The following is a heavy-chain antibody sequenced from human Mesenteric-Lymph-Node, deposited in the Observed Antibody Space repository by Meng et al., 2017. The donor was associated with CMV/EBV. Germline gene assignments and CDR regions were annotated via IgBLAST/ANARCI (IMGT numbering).Heavy chain of an antibody. V-gene: IGHV3-23*03. Sequence: YYVDSVKGPFTVSRDNSKSTLYLQMNSLRAEDTAVYYCAADSSGWYSFDSWGQGTLVTVSS. D-gene: IGHD6-19*01. CDR3: AADSSGWYSFDS. J-gene: IGHJ4*02.